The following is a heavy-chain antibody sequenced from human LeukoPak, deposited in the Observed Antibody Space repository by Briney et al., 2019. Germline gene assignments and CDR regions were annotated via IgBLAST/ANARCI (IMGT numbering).Heavy chain of an antibody. CDR3: ARDRELGY. V-gene: IGHV4-59*01. CDR1: GGSISNYY. J-gene: IGHJ4*02. Sequence: SETLSLTCTVSGGSISNYYWSWIRQSPGKGPEWIGWSYHRGSISYNPSLKSRVAISVDTSKNQFSLKLSSVTAADTAVYYCARDRELGYWGQGTLVIVSS. CDR2: SYHRGSI. D-gene: IGHD1-1*01.